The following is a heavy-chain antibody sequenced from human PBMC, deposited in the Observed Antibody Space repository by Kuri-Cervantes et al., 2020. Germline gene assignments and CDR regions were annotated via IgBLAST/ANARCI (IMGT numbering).Heavy chain of an antibody. J-gene: IGHJ2*01. CDR3: TKALGWYFDL. V-gene: IGHV3-21*01. CDR1: GFIFSDHS. Sequence: GESLKTSCAASGFIFSDHSMNWVRQAPGQGLEWVAAISSSSSHIYYGDSVKGRFTVSRDNAKNSLFLQMNSLRAEDTAVYYCTKALGWYFDLWGRGTVVTVSS. CDR2: ISSSSSHI.